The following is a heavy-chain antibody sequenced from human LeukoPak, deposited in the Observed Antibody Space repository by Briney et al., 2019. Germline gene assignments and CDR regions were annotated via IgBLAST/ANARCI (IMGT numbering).Heavy chain of an antibody. J-gene: IGHJ4*02. Sequence: LKISSKGSGYSFTSYSNGWGRQMPAKGVEWRGINYHGDCDTRYIPSLQSRVTISADKSISTAYLQWSSLKASDTALYYCARDGYFDYWGQGTLVTVSS. CDR3: ARDGYFDY. V-gene: IGHV5-51*01. CDR2: NYHGDCDT. CDR1: GYSFTSYS.